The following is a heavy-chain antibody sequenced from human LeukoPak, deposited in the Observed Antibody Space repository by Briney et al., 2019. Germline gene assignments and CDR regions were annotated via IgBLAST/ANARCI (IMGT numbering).Heavy chain of an antibody. CDR3: ARDLSDSTGWYYFDC. CDR1: GFTFDDYA. D-gene: IGHD6-19*01. V-gene: IGHV3-9*01. Sequence: GGSLRLSCAASGFTFDDYAMHWVRQAPGKGLEWVSGISWNSGSIGYADSVKGRFTISRDNAKNSLYLQMNSLRAEDTAVYYCARDLSDSTGWYYFDCWGQGTLITVSS. J-gene: IGHJ4*02. CDR2: ISWNSGSI.